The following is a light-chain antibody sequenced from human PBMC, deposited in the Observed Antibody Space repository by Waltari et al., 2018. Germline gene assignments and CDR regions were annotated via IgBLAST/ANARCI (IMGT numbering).Light chain of an antibody. J-gene: IGKJ1*01. CDR1: QSVSRS. CDR2: GAS. Sequence: EIVLTQSPGTLSLSPGDRATLSCRASQSVSRSLAWYQQKPGQAPRLLIYGASSRATGVPDRFSGSGSGTDFSLIISRLEPEDFAVYYCQHYVRLPVSFGQGTKVEIK. V-gene: IGKV3-20*01. CDR3: QHYVRLPVS.